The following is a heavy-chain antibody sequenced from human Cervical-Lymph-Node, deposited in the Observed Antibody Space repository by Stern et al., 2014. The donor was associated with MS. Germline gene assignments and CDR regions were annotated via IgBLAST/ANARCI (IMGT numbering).Heavy chain of an antibody. CDR3: ARHYGDYSRYFDY. D-gene: IGHD4-17*01. CDR1: GYIFTSHS. Sequence: QVQLVESRAEVKKPGASVKISCKASGYIFTSHSIHWVRQAPGQGLEWVGIINPSGGATTYAQKFQGKVTMTRDTSTSTVYMELSSLRSEDTAVYYCARHYGDYSRYFDYWGQGTLVTVSS. V-gene: IGHV1-46*03. CDR2: INPSGGAT. J-gene: IGHJ4*02.